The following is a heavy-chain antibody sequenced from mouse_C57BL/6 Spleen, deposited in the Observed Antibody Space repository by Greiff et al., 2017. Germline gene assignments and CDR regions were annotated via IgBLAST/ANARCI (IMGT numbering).Heavy chain of an antibody. Sequence: EVMLVESGGGLVQPGGSLKLSCAASGFTFSDYYMYWVRQTPEKRLEWVAYISNGGGSTYYPDTVKGRFTISRDNAKNTLYLQMSRLKSEDTAMYYCARQNDYDWYFDVWGTGTTVTVSS. J-gene: IGHJ1*03. CDR3: ARQNDYDWYFDV. V-gene: IGHV5-12*01. CDR1: GFTFSDYY. D-gene: IGHD1-1*01. CDR2: ISNGGGST.